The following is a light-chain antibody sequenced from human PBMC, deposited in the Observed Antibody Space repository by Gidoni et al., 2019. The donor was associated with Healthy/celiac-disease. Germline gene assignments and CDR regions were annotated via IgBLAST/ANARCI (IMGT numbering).Light chain of an antibody. CDR1: QSLLHSNGYNY. Sequence: DIVMTQSPLSLPVTPGEPASISCRSSQSLLHSNGYNYLDWYLQKPGQSPQLLIYLGSNRASGVPDRFSGSGSGTDFTLKIIRVEAEDVGVYYCMQALQTPRTCGQGTKVEIK. CDR2: LGS. V-gene: IGKV2-28*01. CDR3: MQALQTPRT. J-gene: IGKJ1*01.